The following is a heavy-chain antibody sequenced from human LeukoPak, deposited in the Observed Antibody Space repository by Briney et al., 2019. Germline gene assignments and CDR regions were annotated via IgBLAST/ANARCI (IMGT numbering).Heavy chain of an antibody. CDR1: GFTVSSNY. CDR3: AREEGDGYSYYFDY. D-gene: IGHD5-24*01. CDR2: IYSGGST. Sequence: GGSLRLACAASGFTVSSNYMSWVRQAPGKGLAWVSVIYSGGSTHYADSVKGRFTIARHNSKTTLYLQMNSPRAEDTAVYYCAREEGDGYSYYFDYWGQGNLVTVSS. J-gene: IGHJ4*02. V-gene: IGHV3-66*01.